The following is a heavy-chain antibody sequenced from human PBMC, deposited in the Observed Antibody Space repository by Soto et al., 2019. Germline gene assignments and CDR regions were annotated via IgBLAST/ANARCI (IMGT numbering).Heavy chain of an antibody. V-gene: IGHV1-8*02. CDR2: MNPNSGNT. Sequence: GASVKVSSKASGYTFTSYDINWVRQATGQRLEWMGWMNPNSGNTGYAQKFQGRVTMTRNTSISTAYMELSSLRSEDTAVYYCARGTWLENYYYGMDVWGQGTTVTVS. CDR3: ARGTWLENYYYGMDV. D-gene: IGHD6-19*01. J-gene: IGHJ6*02. CDR1: GYTFTSYD.